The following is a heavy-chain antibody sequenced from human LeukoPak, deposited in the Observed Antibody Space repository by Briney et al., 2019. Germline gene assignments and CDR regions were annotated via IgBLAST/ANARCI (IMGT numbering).Heavy chain of an antibody. D-gene: IGHD4-17*01. CDR3: ARDPFDYGDAFDI. Sequence: SETLSLTCAVYGGSFSGYYWSWIRQPPGKGLEWIGEINHSGSTNYNPSLKSRVTISVDTSKNQFSLKLSSVTAADTAVYYCARDPFDYGDAFDIWGQGTMVTVSS. V-gene: IGHV4-34*01. CDR2: INHSGST. CDR1: GGSFSGYY. J-gene: IGHJ3*02.